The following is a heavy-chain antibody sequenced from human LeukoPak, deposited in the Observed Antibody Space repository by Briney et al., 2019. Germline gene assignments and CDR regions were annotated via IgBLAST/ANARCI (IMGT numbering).Heavy chain of an antibody. V-gene: IGHV3-48*04. Sequence: GGSLRLSCAASGFTFSSYWMNWVRQAPGKGLEWVSYISSSSSAIYYADSVKGRFTISRDNAKNSLYLQMNSLRAEDTAVYYCARDSEWCFDYWGQGTLVTVSS. CDR1: GFTFSSYW. D-gene: IGHD2-15*01. CDR2: ISSSSSAI. J-gene: IGHJ4*02. CDR3: ARDSEWCFDY.